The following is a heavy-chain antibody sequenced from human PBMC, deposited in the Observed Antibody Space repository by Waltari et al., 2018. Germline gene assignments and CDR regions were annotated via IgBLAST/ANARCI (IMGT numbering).Heavy chain of an antibody. CDR3: VIRGSI. J-gene: IGHJ4*02. CDR1: GFTFRSYW. D-gene: IGHD6-6*01. Sequence: EVQLVESGGGLVQPGGSLRLSCAASGFTFRSYWMSWVRQAPGKGLEWVANINRDGSEKSYVDSVKGRFTISRDNAKNSLYLQMNSLRVEDTAVYYCVIRGSIGGQGTLVTVSS. CDR2: INRDGSEK. V-gene: IGHV3-7*01.